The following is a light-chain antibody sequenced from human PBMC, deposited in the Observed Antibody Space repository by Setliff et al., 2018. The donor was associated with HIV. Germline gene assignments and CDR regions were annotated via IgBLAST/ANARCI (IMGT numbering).Light chain of an antibody. V-gene: IGLV1-40*01. CDR3: QSYDISLGGYV. CDR1: SSNIGAGSD. J-gene: IGLJ1*01. CDR2: GNS. Sequence: QSVLAQPPSVSGAPGQRVTISCTGSSSNIGAGSDVHWYQQLPGTAPKLLIHGNSIRPSGVPDRFSGSKSGTSASLAITGLQAEDEADYYCQSYDISLGGYVFGIGTKVTVL.